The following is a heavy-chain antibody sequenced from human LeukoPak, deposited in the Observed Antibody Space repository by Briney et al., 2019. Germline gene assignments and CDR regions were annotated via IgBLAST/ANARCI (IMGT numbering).Heavy chain of an antibody. Sequence: PSETLSLTCTVSGGSISSGSYYWSWIRQPAGKGLEWIGRIYTSGSTNYNPSLKSRVTMSVDTSKNQFSLKLSSVTAADTAVYYCARVAGSNLWTYYFDYWGQGTLVTVSS. CDR1: GGSISSGSYY. D-gene: IGHD1-26*01. CDR3: ARVAGSNLWTYYFDY. CDR2: IYTSGST. V-gene: IGHV4-61*02. J-gene: IGHJ4*02.